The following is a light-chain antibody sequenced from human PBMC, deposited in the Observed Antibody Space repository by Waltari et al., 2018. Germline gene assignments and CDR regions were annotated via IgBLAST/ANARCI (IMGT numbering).Light chain of an antibody. Sequence: QSALTQPASVSGSPGQSIPISCTGTSIDVGGFALVSWYQQHPGKAPIFMIYDVTKRPSGVSNRFSGSKSGNTASLTISGLQAEDEADYYCSSYTSSRLNVFGSGTKVTVL. CDR1: SIDVGGFAL. V-gene: IGLV2-14*03. CDR3: SSYTSSRLNV. J-gene: IGLJ6*01. CDR2: DVT.